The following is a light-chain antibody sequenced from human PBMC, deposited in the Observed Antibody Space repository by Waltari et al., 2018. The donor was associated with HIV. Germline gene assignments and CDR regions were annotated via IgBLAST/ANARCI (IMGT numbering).Light chain of an antibody. V-gene: IGKV1-39*01. J-gene: IGKJ1*01. CDR2: DAS. CDR3: QQSYTTPT. Sequence: DIQMTQSPSSLSASVGDRVTITCRASRSVVRYLNWYQQKPGKAPKLLIHDASSLQGGFPSRFSGSGSGTEFTLTISSLQPEDFATYFCQQSYTTPTFGQGTKVEIK. CDR1: RSVVRY.